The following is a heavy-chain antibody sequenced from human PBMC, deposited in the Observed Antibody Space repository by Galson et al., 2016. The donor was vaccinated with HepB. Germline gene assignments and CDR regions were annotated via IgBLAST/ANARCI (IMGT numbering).Heavy chain of an antibody. CDR2: ISGSGGST. J-gene: IGHJ6*02. V-gene: IGHV3-23*01. CDR3: AKGLKGRDYYGMDV. CDR1: GFTFSSYA. Sequence: SLRLSCAASGFTFSSYAMSWVRQAPGEGLEWVSAISGSGGSTYYADSVKGRVTISRDNSKNTLYLQMNSLRAEDTAVYYCAKGLKGRDYYGMDVWGQGTTVTVSS.